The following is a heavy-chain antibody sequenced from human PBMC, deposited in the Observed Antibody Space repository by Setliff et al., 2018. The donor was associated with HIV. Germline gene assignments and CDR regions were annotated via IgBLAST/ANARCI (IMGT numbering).Heavy chain of an antibody. D-gene: IGHD3-3*01. CDR3: ARSIDMHYDFWSAYDY. V-gene: IGHV1-18*01. CDR2: ISGSIDDT. Sequence: GASVKVSCKASGYSFTSAAISWVRQGPGQGLEWMGWISGSIDDTNAAHKFQGRLTMTTDAFTGTAYMELRSLTSDDTAVYYCARSIDMHYDFWSAYDYWGQGALVTVSS. CDR1: GYSFTSAA. J-gene: IGHJ4*02.